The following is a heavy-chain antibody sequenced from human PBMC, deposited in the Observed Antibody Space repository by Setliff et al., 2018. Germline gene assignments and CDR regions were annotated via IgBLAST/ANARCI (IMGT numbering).Heavy chain of an antibody. V-gene: IGHV1-3*01. D-gene: IGHD3-3*01. CDR2: IHAGSSNT. CDR3: ARLQATFGVFKDGDWFDP. Sequence: ASVKVSCKASGYSFSSNAFHWVRQAPGQTLEWMGWIHAGSSNTLYSQRFQDRITISRDTSATTVHMELSSLRSEDTAVYYCARLQATFGVFKDGDWFDPWGQGTLVTVSS. CDR1: GYSFSSNA. J-gene: IGHJ5*02.